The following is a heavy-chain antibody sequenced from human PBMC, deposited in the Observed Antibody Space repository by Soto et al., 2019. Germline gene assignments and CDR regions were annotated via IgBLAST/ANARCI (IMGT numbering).Heavy chain of an antibody. D-gene: IGHD6-6*01. J-gene: IGHJ4*02. V-gene: IGHV4-61*01. CDR2: IYYSGST. Sequence: PSETLSLTCTVSGGSVSSGSYYWSWIRQPPGKGLEWIGYIYYSGSTNYNPSLKSRVTISVETSKNQFSLKLSSVTAADTAVYYCARGEQLVFFDYWGQGTLVIVSS. CDR1: GGSVSSGSYY. CDR3: ARGEQLVFFDY.